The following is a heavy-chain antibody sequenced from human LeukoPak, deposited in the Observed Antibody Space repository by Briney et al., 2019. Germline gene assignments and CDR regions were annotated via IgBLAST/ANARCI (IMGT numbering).Heavy chain of an antibody. D-gene: IGHD1-26*01. J-gene: IGHJ4*02. V-gene: IGHV1-8*03. CDR2: MNPNSGNT. Sequence: GASVKVSCKASGYTFTSYDINWVRQATGQGLEWMGWMNPNSGNTGYAQKFQGRVTITRNTSISTAYMELSSLRSEDTAVYYCAINSGSHLFDYWGQGTLVTVSS. CDR3: AINSGSHLFDY. CDR1: GYTFTSYD.